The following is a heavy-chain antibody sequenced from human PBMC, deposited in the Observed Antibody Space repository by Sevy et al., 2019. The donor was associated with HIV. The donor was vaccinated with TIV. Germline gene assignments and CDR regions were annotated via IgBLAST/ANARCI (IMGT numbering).Heavy chain of an antibody. CDR2: ISGSGTST. Sequence: GGSLRLSCAASGFSFSTYAMTWVRQAPGKGLEWVSGISGSGTSTYYTDSVKGRFTISRDNSKNTVYLQMNNLRAEDMAVYYCGKVSIFGVAGFYDYWGQGTLVTVSS. J-gene: IGHJ4*02. D-gene: IGHD3-3*01. V-gene: IGHV3-23*01. CDR3: GKVSIFGVAGFYDY. CDR1: GFSFSTYA.